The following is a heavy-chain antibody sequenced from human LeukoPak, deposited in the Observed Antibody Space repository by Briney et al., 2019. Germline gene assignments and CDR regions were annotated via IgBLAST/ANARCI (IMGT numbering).Heavy chain of an antibody. V-gene: IGHV1-69*13. D-gene: IGHD3-3*01. Sequence: ASVKVSCKASGGTFSSYAISWVRQAPGQGLEWMGGIIPIFGTANYAQKFQGRVTITADESTSTAYMELSSPRSEDTAVYYCARGGYYDFWSGYSMPFDYWGQGTLVTVSS. CDR1: GGTFSSYA. CDR3: ARGGYYDFWSGYSMPFDY. J-gene: IGHJ4*02. CDR2: IIPIFGTA.